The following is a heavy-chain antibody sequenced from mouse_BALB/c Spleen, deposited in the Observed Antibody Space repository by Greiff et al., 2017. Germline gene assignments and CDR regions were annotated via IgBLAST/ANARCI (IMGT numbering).Heavy chain of an antibody. D-gene: IGHD1-1*01. J-gene: IGHJ4*01. CDR2: IYPYNGGT. V-gene: IGHV1S29*02. Sequence: VQLKESGPELVKPGASVKISCKASGYTFTDYNMHWVKQSHGKSLEWIGYIYPYNGGTGYNQKFKSKATLTVDNSSSTAYMELRSLTSEDSAVYYCAREVYYYGSRYAMDYWGQGTSVTVSS. CDR1: GYTFTDYN. CDR3: AREVYYYGSRYAMDY.